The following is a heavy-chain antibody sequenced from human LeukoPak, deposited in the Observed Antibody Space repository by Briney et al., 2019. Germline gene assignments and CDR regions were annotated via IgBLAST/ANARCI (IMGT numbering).Heavy chain of an antibody. CDR2: IYPGDSDT. CDR1: GYNFVTSW. V-gene: IGHV5-51*01. J-gene: IGHJ2*01. Sequence: GESLKISCEGSGYNFVTSWIGWVRQMPGKSLEWMGIIYPGDSDTRYSPSFQGQVTISADKSISTAYLQWNSLKASDTAIYYCARRAPDYWYFDLWGRGTLVSVSS. CDR3: ARRAPDYWYFDL.